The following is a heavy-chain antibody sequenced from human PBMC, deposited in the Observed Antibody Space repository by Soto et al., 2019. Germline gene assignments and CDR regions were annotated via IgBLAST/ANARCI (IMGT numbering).Heavy chain of an antibody. CDR1: GVTFINYA. CDR3: AKDRLAGNFDY. Sequence: GGSLRLSCAASGVTFINYAMNWVRQAPGMGLEWVATISNTGGGTYYADSVKGRFTISRDNSKNTLYLQMSSLRVEDTAVYYCAKDRLAGNFDYWGQGTQVTVSS. V-gene: IGHV3-23*01. J-gene: IGHJ4*02. CDR2: ISNTGGGT.